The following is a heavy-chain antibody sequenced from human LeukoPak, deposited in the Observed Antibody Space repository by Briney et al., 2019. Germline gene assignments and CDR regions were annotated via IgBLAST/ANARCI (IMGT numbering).Heavy chain of an antibody. D-gene: IGHD6-13*01. Sequence: GGSLKISFKGSGCGFTTYWIGWVRRMPGKGLESMGIIYPGDCDTKYSPSFQGEVTISADRSISTAYLQWSSLKASDTAMYYCASGAGIAAPGTYDAFDIWGQGTMVTVSS. CDR2: IYPGDCDT. CDR1: GCGFTTYW. V-gene: IGHV5-51*01. CDR3: ASGAGIAAPGTYDAFDI. J-gene: IGHJ3*02.